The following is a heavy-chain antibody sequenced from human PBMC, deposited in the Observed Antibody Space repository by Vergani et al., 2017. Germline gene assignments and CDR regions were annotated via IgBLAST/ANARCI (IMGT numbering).Heavy chain of an antibody. J-gene: IGHJ3*02. Sequence: VQLVESGGGLVQPGGSLRLSCAASGFTVSSNYMSWVRQAPGKGLEGVAVIWYDGSNKYYADSVKGRFTISRDNSKNTLYLQMNSLRAEDTAVYYCARDQGYGDYIDAFDIWGQGTMVTVSS. D-gene: IGHD4-17*01. CDR3: ARDQGYGDYIDAFDI. CDR2: IWYDGSNK. V-gene: IGHV3-33*08. CDR1: GFTVSSNY.